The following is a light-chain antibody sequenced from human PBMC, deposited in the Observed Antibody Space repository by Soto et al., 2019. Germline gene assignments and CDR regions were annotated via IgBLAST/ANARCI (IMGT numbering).Light chain of an antibody. CDR1: QGIRNY. V-gene: IGKV1-27*01. Sequence: DIQMTQSPSSLSASVGDRVTITCRASQGIRNYLAWYQQKPGKVPKLLIYAASTLQSGVPSRLSGSGSATDFTLTISSLQSEDVATYYYQKYKNPGTFGQGTKVEIK. CDR3: QKYKNPGT. J-gene: IGKJ1*01. CDR2: AAS.